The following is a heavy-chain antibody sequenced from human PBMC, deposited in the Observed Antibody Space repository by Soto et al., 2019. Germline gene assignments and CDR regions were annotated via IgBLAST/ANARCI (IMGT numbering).Heavy chain of an antibody. J-gene: IGHJ6*02. CDR2: INSDGSST. CDR1: GFTFSSYW. CDR3: ARAEDTAMVNYYYYGMDV. Sequence: GGSLRLSCAASGFTFSSYWMHWVRQAPGKGLVWVSRINSDGSSTSYADSVKGRFTISRDNAENTLYLQMNSLRAEDTAVYYCARAEDTAMVNYYYYGMDVWGQGTTVTVSS. V-gene: IGHV3-74*01. D-gene: IGHD5-18*01.